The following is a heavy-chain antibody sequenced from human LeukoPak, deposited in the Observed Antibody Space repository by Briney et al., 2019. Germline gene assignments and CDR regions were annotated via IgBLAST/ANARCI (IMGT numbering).Heavy chain of an antibody. V-gene: IGHV1-2*02. CDR2: INPNSGGT. J-gene: IGHJ4*02. Sequence: ASVKVSCKASGYTFTGYYMHWVRQAPGQGLEWMGWINPNSGGTNYAQKFQGRVTMTRDTSISTAYMELSRLRSDDTAVYYCARAAYSGSWYYFDYWGQGTLVTVSS. CDR1: GYTFTGYY. D-gene: IGHD6-13*01. CDR3: ARAAYSGSWYYFDY.